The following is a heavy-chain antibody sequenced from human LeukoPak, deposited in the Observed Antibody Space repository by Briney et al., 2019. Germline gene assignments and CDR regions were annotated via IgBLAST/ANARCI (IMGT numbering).Heavy chain of an antibody. CDR2: ISGSGGST. D-gene: IGHD1-26*01. J-gene: IGHJ4*02. CDR3: ATSPLPGGSYYGSPSPSDY. V-gene: IGHV3-23*01. CDR1: GFTFSSYA. Sequence: PGGSLRLSCAASGFTFSSYAMSWVRQAPGKGLEWVSAISGSGGSTYYADSVKGRFTISRDNSKNTLYLQMNSLRAEDTAVYYCATSPLPGGSYYGSPSPSDYWGQGTLVTVSS.